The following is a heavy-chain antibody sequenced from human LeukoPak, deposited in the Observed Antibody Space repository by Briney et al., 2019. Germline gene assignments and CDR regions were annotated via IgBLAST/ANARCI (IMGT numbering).Heavy chain of an antibody. CDR2: IYPGDSDN. CDR1: GYSFTTYW. Sequence: GESLKISCKGSGYSFTTYWIGWVRQMPGKGLEWMGIIYPGDSDNRYSPSFQGQVTISADKSISTAYLQWSSLEASDTAMYYCARPREEGTAMGLRAFDIWGQGTMVTVSS. J-gene: IGHJ3*02. CDR3: ARPREEGTAMGLRAFDI. V-gene: IGHV5-51*01. D-gene: IGHD5-18*01.